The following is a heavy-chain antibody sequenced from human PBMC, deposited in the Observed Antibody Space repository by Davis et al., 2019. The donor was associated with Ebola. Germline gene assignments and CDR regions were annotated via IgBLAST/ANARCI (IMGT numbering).Heavy chain of an antibody. Sequence: SETLSLTCTVSGGSISSYYWSWIRQPPGKGLEWIGYIYYSGSTNYNPPLKSRVTISVDTSKNQFSLKLSSVTAADTAVYYCAREDSSGWYFSYWGQGTLVTVSS. V-gene: IGHV4-59*01. CDR2: IYYSGST. CDR1: GGSISSYY. CDR3: AREDSSGWYFSY. J-gene: IGHJ4*02. D-gene: IGHD6-19*01.